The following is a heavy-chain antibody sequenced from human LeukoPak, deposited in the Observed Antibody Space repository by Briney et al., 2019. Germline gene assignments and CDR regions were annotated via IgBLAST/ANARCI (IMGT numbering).Heavy chain of an antibody. V-gene: IGHV3-23*01. CDR3: ARDYADYVGYFFFDY. Sequence: GGSLRLSCAASGFTFNNYAMNWVRQAPGKGLEWVSSISGGGETTYYADSAKGRFTISRDNSQNTLYLQMDSLRTEDTAVYYCARDYADYVGYFFFDYWGQGTLVTVSS. CDR1: GFTFNNYA. J-gene: IGHJ4*02. D-gene: IGHD4-17*01. CDR2: ISGGGETT.